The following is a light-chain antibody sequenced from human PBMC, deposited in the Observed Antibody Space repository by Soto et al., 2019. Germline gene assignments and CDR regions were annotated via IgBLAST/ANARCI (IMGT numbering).Light chain of an antibody. J-gene: IGLJ3*02. CDR3: QIWGTGIPWV. CDR2: LNSDGSH. Sequence: QLVLTQSPSASASLGASVKLTCTLSSGHSSYAIAWHQQQPEKGPRYLMKLNSDGSHSKGDGIPDRFSGSSSGAERYLTISSLQSEDEAYYYCQIWGTGIPWVFGGGTKLTVL. CDR1: SGHSSYA. V-gene: IGLV4-69*01.